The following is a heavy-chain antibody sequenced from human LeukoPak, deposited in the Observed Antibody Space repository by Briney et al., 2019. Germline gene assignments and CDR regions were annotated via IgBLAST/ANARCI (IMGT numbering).Heavy chain of an antibody. D-gene: IGHD6-13*01. CDR2: IYYSGST. V-gene: IGHV4-39*02. CDR1: GGSISSSSYY. CDR3: ARDTAAAGRLDY. J-gene: IGHJ4*02. Sequence: SETLSLTCTVSGGSISSSSYYWGWIRQPPGKGLEWIGSIYYSGSTYYNPSLKSRVTISVDTSKNQFSLKLSSVTAADTAVYYCARDTAAAGRLDYWGQGTLVTVSS.